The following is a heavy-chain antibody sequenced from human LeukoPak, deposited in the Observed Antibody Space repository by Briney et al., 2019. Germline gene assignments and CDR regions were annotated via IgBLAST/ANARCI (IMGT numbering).Heavy chain of an antibody. D-gene: IGHD6-19*01. CDR2: ISTSGSTI. J-gene: IGHJ4*02. Sequence: GGSLRLSCAASGFTFSDYEMNWVRQAPGKGLEWVSYISTSGSTIHYADSVKGRVTISRDKAKNSLFLQMHSLRADDTAVYYCARGPSVGSGWSPDYWGQGTLVTVSS. CDR3: ARGPSVGSGWSPDY. V-gene: IGHV3-48*03. CDR1: GFTFSDYE.